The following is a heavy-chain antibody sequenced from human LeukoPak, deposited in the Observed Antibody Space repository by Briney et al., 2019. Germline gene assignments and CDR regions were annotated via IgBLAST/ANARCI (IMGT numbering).Heavy chain of an antibody. CDR1: GGTFSSYA. CDR3: ARSRDGSGYYYVPDAFDT. J-gene: IGHJ3*02. CDR2: IIPIFGTA. V-gene: IGHV1-69*06. D-gene: IGHD3-22*01. Sequence: SVKVSCKASGGTFSSYAISWVRQAPGQGLEWMGGIIPIFGTANYAQKFQGRVTITADKSTSTAYMELSSLRSEDTAVYYCARSRDGSGYYYVPDAFDTWGQGTMVTVSS.